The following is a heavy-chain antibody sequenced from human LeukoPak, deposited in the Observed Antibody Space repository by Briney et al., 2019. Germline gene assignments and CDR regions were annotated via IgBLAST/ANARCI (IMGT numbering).Heavy chain of an antibody. CDR2: INPSGDSP. CDR3: ARVAITMIVVDKGYFDI. Sequence: ASVKVSCKASGYTFTSYYMHWVRQAPGQGLEWMGIINPSGDSPNYPQKFQGRVTITADESTSTAYMELSSLRSEDTAVYYCARVAITMIVVDKGYFDIWGQGTMVTVSS. CDR1: GYTFTSYY. J-gene: IGHJ3*02. V-gene: IGHV1-46*01. D-gene: IGHD3-22*01.